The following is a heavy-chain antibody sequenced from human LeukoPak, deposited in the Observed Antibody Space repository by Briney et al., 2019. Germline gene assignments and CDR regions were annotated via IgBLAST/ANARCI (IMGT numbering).Heavy chain of an antibody. J-gene: IGHJ5*02. CDR2: ISSSGSTI. CDR3: ARGGSGWYENWSDP. V-gene: IGHV3-48*03. CDR1: GFTFSSYE. Sequence: GGSLRLSCAASGFTFSSYEMNWVRQAPGKGLEWVSYISSSGSTIYYADSVKGRFTISRDNAKNSLYLQMNSLRAEDTAVYYCARGGSGWYENWSDPWGQGTLVTVSS. D-gene: IGHD6-19*01.